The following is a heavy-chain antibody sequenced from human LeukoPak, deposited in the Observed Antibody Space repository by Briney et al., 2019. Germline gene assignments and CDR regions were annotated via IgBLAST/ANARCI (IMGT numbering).Heavy chain of an antibody. CDR2: ISSSSSDT. J-gene: IGHJ6*02. Sequence: KPGGSLRLSCAASGFTFSDYYMSWIRQAPGKGLEWVSYISSSSSDTNYADSVKGRFTISRDNAKNSLYLQMNSLRAEDTAVYYCARDPQETVIYSYGSIGGYYYGMDVWGQGTTVTVSS. D-gene: IGHD5-18*01. CDR3: ARDPQETVIYSYGSIGGYYYGMDV. V-gene: IGHV3-11*06. CDR1: GFTFSDYY.